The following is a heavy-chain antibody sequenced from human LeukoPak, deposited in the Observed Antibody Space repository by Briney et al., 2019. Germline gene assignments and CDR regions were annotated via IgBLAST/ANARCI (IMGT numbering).Heavy chain of an antibody. J-gene: IGHJ6*03. V-gene: IGHV3-49*04. Sequence: LPGGSLTLPCTASAFTFGDYAMGWVRHAQGKGLEWVGFIRSKAYGCTTEYAASVKGRSTTSRDDSKSIAYLQINSLKTEDTAVYYCTRVFPRGLYYYYYMDVWGKGTTVTVSS. CDR1: AFTFGDYA. CDR2: IRSKAYGCTT. CDR3: TRVFPRGLYYYYYMDV.